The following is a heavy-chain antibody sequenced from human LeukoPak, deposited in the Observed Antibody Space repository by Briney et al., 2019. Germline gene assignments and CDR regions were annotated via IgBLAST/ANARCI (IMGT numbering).Heavy chain of an antibody. V-gene: IGHV4-34*01. D-gene: IGHD6-19*01. Sequence: SETLSLTCAVYGGSFSGYYWSWIRQPPGKGLEWIGEINHSGSTNYNPSLKSRVTISLDASNKQFSLRLSSVTAADTAVYYCARGSHPVTGTLGGYFDPWGQGTLVTVSS. J-gene: IGHJ4*02. CDR1: GGSFSGYY. CDR3: ARGSHPVTGTLGGYFDP. CDR2: INHSGST.